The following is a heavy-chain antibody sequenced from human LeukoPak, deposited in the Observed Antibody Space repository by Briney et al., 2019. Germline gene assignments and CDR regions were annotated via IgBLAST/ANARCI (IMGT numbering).Heavy chain of an antibody. CDR1: GYTFTSYW. Sequence: GESLKISCKGSGYTFTSYWIGWVRQMPGKGLEWMGIIYVGDSDTRYSPSFRGQVTISADKSINTAYLQWSGLKASDTAIYYCARHGGYDKRTFDYWGQGTLVTVSS. CDR2: IYVGDSDT. D-gene: IGHD5-12*01. J-gene: IGHJ4*02. V-gene: IGHV5-51*01. CDR3: ARHGGYDKRTFDY.